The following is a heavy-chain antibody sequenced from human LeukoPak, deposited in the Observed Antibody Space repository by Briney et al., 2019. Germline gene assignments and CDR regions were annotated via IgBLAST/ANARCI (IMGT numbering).Heavy chain of an antibody. CDR3: ARGNVVVVAASYYFDY. Sequence: PSETLSLTCTVSGYSISSGYYWGWIRQPPGKGLEWIGSIYHSGSTYYNPSLKSRVTISVDTSKNQFSLKLSSVTAADTAVYYCARGNVVVVAASYYFDYWGQGTLVTVSS. CDR2: IYHSGST. CDR1: GYSISSGYY. V-gene: IGHV4-38-2*02. J-gene: IGHJ4*02. D-gene: IGHD2-15*01.